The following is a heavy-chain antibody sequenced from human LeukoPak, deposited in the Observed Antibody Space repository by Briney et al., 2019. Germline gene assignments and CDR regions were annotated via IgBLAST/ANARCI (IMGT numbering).Heavy chain of an antibody. CDR2: TNTHGTSA. CDR3: LAGYYDYYMDV. V-gene: IGHV3-74*01. J-gene: IGHJ6*03. D-gene: IGHD6-13*01. Sequence: PGGSLRLSCAASGFTFNNYWMHWDRQAPGKGLVWVARTNTHGTSANYADSVKGRFIISRDNANNTLYLQMNGLRDEDTGVYYALAGYYDYYMDVWGKGTTVTVSS. CDR1: GFTFNNYW.